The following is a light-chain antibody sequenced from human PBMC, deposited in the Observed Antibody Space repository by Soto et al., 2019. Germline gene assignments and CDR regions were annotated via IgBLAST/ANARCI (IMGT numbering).Light chain of an antibody. V-gene: IGKV3-15*01. CDR2: SAS. CDR1: QSISYN. CDR3: PQYGGSLT. Sequence: EIVMTHSRATLSVSPCERATLSSSASQSISYNLAWYQQKPGQAPRVLIYSASTRATGIPARFSGSGSGTDFTLTISRLEPEDFPLYYCPQYGGSLTFGGGTKVDI. J-gene: IGKJ4*01.